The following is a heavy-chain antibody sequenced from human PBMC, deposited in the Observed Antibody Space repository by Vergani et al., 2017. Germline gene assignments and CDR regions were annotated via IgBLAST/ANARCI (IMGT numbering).Heavy chain of an antibody. Sequence: QVQLQESGPGLVKPSQTLSLTCTVSGGSISSYYWSWIRQPPGKGLEWIGYIYYSGSTNYNPSLKSRVTISVDTSKNQFSLKLSSVTAADTAVYYCARQMDGFDPWGQGTLVTVSS. J-gene: IGHJ5*02. D-gene: IGHD2-2*03. CDR1: GGSISSYY. CDR3: ARQMDGFDP. CDR2: IYYSGST. V-gene: IGHV4-59*08.